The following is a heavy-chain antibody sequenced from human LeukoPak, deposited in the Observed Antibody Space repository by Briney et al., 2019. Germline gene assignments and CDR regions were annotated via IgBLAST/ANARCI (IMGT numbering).Heavy chain of an antibody. J-gene: IGHJ4*02. CDR2: INPNSGGT. V-gene: IGHV1-2*02. CDR1: GYTFTGYY. CDR3: ARLVSGSGWSIDY. Sequence: GASVKVSCKASGYTFTGYYMHWVRQAPGQGLEWMGWINPNSGGTNYAQKFQGRVTMTGDTSISTAYMELSRLRSDDTAVYYCARLVSGSGWSIDYWGQGTLVTVSS. D-gene: IGHD6-19*01.